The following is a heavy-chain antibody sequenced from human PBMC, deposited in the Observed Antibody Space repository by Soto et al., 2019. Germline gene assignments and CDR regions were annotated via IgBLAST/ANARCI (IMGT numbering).Heavy chain of an antibody. D-gene: IGHD3-22*01. V-gene: IGHV1-69*02. J-gene: IGHJ4*02. CDR3: ARGLHYDSISLDDY. Sequence: QVQLVQSGAEVKKPGSSVKVSCKASGGTFSSYIISWVRQAPGQGLEWMGRIIPILGITKYAQKFQGRVTITADKSTSTAYMELSSVRSEDTAVYYCARGLHYDSISLDDYWGQGTLVTVSS. CDR1: GGTFSSYI. CDR2: IIPILGIT.